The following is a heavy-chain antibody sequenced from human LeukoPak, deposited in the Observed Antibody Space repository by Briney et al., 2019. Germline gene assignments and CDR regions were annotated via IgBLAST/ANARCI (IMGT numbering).Heavy chain of an antibody. CDR1: GGSISTSSYY. D-gene: IGHD4-17*01. Sequence: PSETPSLTCTVSGGSISTSSYYWGWIRQPPGKGLEWIGSICDSGSTYYNPSLKSRVTISVDTSKNRFSLKLSSVTAADTAVYYCARHPVMTTVGHYYYYMDVWGKRTTVTVSS. CDR2: ICDSGST. CDR3: ARHPVMTTVGHYYYYMDV. J-gene: IGHJ6*03. V-gene: IGHV4-39*01.